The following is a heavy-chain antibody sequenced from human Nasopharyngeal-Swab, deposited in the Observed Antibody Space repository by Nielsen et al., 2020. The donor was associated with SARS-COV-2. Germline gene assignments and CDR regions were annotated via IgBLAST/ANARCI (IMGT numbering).Heavy chain of an antibody. J-gene: IGHJ4*02. CDR1: GGSISSGGYS. D-gene: IGHD6-19*01. V-gene: IGHV4-30-2*01. Sequence: SETLSLTCTVSGGSISSGGYSWSWIRQPPGKGLEWIGYFYHSGVTSYNPSLKSRVTMSVDTSKNQFSLKLSSVTAADTAVYYCARDSSGWFLFDYWGQGTLVTVSS. CDR3: ARDSSGWFLFDY. CDR2: FYHSGVT.